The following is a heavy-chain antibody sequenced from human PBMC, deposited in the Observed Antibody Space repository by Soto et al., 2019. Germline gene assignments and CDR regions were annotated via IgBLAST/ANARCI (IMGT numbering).Heavy chain of an antibody. D-gene: IGHD5-18*01. Sequence: EVQLLESGGGLVQPGGSLRLSCAASGFTFSSYAMSWVRQSPGKGLEWVSALSGSGGSTYYADSVNGRVTISRDNSKNTLYLQMNSLRAEDTAVYYCATERIQLCLLGHFDYWGQGTMVTVSS. CDR1: GFTFSSYA. V-gene: IGHV3-23*01. J-gene: IGHJ4*02. CDR3: ATERIQLCLLGHFDY. CDR2: LSGSGGST.